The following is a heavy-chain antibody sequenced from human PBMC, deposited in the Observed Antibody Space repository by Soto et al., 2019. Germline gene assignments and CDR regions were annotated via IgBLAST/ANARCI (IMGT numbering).Heavy chain of an antibody. CDR1: GFTFSSYE. CDR3: ARSIPQFDY. J-gene: IGHJ4*02. V-gene: IGHV3-48*03. CDR2: ISSSDSAI. D-gene: IGHD2-2*02. Sequence: GGSLRLSCAASGFTFSSYEMNWVRQAPGKGLEWVSYISSSDSAIYYADSVKGRFTISRDNAKNSLYLQMHSLTAEDTAVYYCARSIPQFDYWGQGTLVTVSS.